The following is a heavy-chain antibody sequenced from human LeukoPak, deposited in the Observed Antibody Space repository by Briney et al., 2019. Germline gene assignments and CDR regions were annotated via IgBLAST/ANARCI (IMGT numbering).Heavy chain of an antibody. CDR2: IGSSSSYI. CDR3: ARDLWEMATIGWAFGI. Sequence: GGSLRLSCAASGFTFSSYSMNWVRQAPGKGLEWVSSIGSSSSYIYYADSVKGRYTISRDNAKNSLYLQMNSLRAEDTAVYYCARDLWEMATIGWAFGIWGQGTMVTVSS. CDR1: GFTFSSYS. D-gene: IGHD5-24*01. V-gene: IGHV3-21*01. J-gene: IGHJ3*02.